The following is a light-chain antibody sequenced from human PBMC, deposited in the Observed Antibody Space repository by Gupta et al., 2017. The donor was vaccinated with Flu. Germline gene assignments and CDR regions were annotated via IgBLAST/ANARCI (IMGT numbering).Light chain of an antibody. V-gene: IGKV3-20*01. CDR1: QSVSTNY. J-gene: IGKJ1*01. CDR3: QQYGGSSGT. CDR2: GAS. Sequence: EIVLTQSPGTLSLSPGERATLSCRASQSVSTNYLAWYQQMPGQVPRLLVYGASSRATGIPDRFSGSGSGTDFTLTISRLEPEDFAVYYCQQYGGSSGTFGQGTKVEI.